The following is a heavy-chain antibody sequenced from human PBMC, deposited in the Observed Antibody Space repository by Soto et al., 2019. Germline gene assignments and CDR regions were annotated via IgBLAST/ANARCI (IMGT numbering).Heavy chain of an antibody. Sequence: PGGSLRLSCAASGFTFSKYAMNWVRQAPGKGLEWVSGISGNGGSTYSADSVKGRFTISRDNSRNTLYLQMNTLRPEDTAVYHCAKHPAAAGSYYFDSWGQGTLVTVSS. CDR1: GFTFSKYA. D-gene: IGHD6-13*01. CDR3: AKHPAAAGSYYFDS. V-gene: IGHV3-23*01. J-gene: IGHJ4*02. CDR2: ISGNGGST.